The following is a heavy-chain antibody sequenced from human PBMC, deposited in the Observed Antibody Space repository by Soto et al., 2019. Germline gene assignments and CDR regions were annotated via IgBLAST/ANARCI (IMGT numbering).Heavy chain of an antibody. Sequence: PGGSLRLSCTASGFTFSNYAMGWVRQAPGKGLEWVSVISGSGGSTYYADSVKGRFTISRDNSKNTLYLQMNSLRAEDTAVYYCAKDPTGGWGSWAYFDYWGQGTLVTVSS. D-gene: IGHD3-16*01. CDR3: AKDPTGGWGSWAYFDY. CDR1: GFTFSNYA. V-gene: IGHV3-23*01. CDR2: ISGSGGST. J-gene: IGHJ4*02.